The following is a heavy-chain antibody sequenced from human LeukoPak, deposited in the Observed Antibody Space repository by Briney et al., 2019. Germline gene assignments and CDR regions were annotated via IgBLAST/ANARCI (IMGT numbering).Heavy chain of an antibody. Sequence: PGGSLRLSCAASGFTFSSYGMHWVRQAPGKGLEWVAVTSYDGSNEYYADSVKGRFGVSRDNSKNTMFLQMNSLRAEDTALYYCARVACSGGSCHYYFDYWGQGTLVTVSS. CDR3: ARVACSGGSCHYYFDY. CDR1: GFTFSSYG. CDR2: TSYDGSNE. D-gene: IGHD2-15*01. V-gene: IGHV3-30*03. J-gene: IGHJ4*02.